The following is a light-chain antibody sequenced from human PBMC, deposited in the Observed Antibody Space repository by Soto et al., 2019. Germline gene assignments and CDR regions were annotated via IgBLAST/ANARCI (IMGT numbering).Light chain of an antibody. CDR2: EVS. Sequence: QSVLTQPASVSGSPGQSITISCTGTSSDIGGYNYVSWYQHHPGKAPKLMIYEVSNRPSGVSNRFSGSKSGNTASLTISGLQAEDEADYYCSSFTRSSTLVVFGGGIKVTVL. V-gene: IGLV2-14*01. CDR3: SSFTRSSTLVV. CDR1: SSDIGGYNY. J-gene: IGLJ3*02.